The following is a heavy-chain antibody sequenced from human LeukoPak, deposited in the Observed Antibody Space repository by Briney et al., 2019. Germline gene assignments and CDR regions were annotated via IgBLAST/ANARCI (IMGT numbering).Heavy chain of an antibody. Sequence: GGSLRLSCAASGFTFSSYSMNWVSQAPGKGLEWVSYISSSSSTIYYADSVKGRFTISRDNAKNSLYLQMNSLRAEDTAVYYCASANFDWLSMGYFDYWGQGTLVTVSS. CDR3: ASANFDWLSMGYFDY. J-gene: IGHJ4*02. CDR1: GFTFSSYS. V-gene: IGHV3-48*01. CDR2: ISSSSSTI. D-gene: IGHD3-9*01.